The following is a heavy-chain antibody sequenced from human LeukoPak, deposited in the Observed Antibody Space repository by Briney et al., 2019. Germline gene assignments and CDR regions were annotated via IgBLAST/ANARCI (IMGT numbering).Heavy chain of an antibody. J-gene: IGHJ4*02. V-gene: IGHV4-59*08. Sequence: PSETLSLTCTVSDGSITDNYWSWIRQPPGKALEYLGYIYYSGSTNYNPSLKSRVTISVDTSKNQFSLKLSSVTAADTAVYYCARHPGYGSGYYHFDYWGQGTLVTVSS. D-gene: IGHD3-10*01. CDR3: ARHPGYGSGYYHFDY. CDR2: IYYSGST. CDR1: DGSITDNY.